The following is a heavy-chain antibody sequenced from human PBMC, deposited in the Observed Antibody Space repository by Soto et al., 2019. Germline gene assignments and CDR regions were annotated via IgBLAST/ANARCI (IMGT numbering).Heavy chain of an antibody. CDR3: ARGGGDIRLRFLEWLPRDYYYGMDV. CDR2: MNPNSGNT. CDR1: GYTFTSYD. Sequence: AAVKVSCKASGYTFTSYDINWVRQATGHGREGMGWMNPNSGNTGYAQKFQGRVTMTRNTSIRTAYMELSSQRSEDTAVYYCARGGGDIRLRFLEWLPRDYYYGMDVWGQGTTVTVSS. V-gene: IGHV1-8*01. D-gene: IGHD3-3*01. J-gene: IGHJ6*02.